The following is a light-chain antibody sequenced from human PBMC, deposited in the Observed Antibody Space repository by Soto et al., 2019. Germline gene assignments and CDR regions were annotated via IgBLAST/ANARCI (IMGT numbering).Light chain of an antibody. V-gene: IGKV1-17*03. CDR1: QGIGTF. CDR2: GTS. J-gene: IGKJ4*01. CDR3: LQHAGYPFT. Sequence: DIQMTQSPSAMSASVGDRVTITCRASQGIGTFLTWFQQKPGRVPKRVIDGTSSLQNGVPARFSGTGSGTEFTLTINSLQPEDFATYYCLQHAGYPFTFGGGTRVEVK.